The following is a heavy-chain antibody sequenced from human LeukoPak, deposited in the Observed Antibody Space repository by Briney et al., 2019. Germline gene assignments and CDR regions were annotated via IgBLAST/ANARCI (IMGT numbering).Heavy chain of an antibody. V-gene: IGHV4-4*07. J-gene: IGHJ2*01. CDR1: GGSISNYY. CDR3: ARVAQKLERIAVAGTSEWRANWYFDL. D-gene: IGHD6-19*01. Sequence: SETLSFTCTVSGGSISNYYWNWIRQPAGKGLEWIGHFYTSGSTNYNPSLKSRVTMSIDTSKNQFSLRLSSVTAADTAVYYCARVAQKLERIAVAGTSEWRANWYFDLWGRGTLVTVSS. CDR2: FYTSGST.